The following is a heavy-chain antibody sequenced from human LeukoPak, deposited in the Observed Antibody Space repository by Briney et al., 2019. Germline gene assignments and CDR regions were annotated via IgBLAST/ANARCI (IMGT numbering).Heavy chain of an antibody. CDR1: GGSISSYY. D-gene: IGHD3-22*01. J-gene: IGHJ5*02. CDR2: IYTSGST. CDR3: ARDGHYYDSSAPTFGNWFDP. V-gene: IGHV4-4*07. Sequence: SETLSLTCTVSGGSISSYYWSWIRQPAGKGLEWIGRIYTSGSTNYNPSLKSRVTMSVDTSKKQFSLKLSSVTAADTAVCYCARDGHYYDSSAPTFGNWFDPWGQGTLVTVSS.